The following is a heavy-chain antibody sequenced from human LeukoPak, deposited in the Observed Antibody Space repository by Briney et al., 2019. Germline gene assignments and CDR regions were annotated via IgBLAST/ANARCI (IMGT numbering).Heavy chain of an antibody. D-gene: IGHD2-2*01. V-gene: IGHV3-23*01. CDR3: VRRLGYCGSSTCPPADY. J-gene: IGHJ4*02. Sequence: PGGSLRLSCAASGFTFSSYAMSWVRQAPGKGLEWVSAISGSGGSTYYADSVRGRFTISRDNSKNTLYFQMNSLRVEDTAVYYCVRRLGYCGSSTCPPADYWGQGTLVTVSS. CDR1: GFTFSSYA. CDR2: ISGSGGST.